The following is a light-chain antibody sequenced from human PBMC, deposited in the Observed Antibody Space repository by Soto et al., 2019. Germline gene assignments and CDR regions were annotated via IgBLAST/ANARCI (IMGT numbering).Light chain of an antibody. J-gene: IGLJ1*01. CDR2: EVS. V-gene: IGLV2-14*01. CDR1: SSDVGGYNY. Sequence: QSVLTQPASVSGSAGQSIAISCTGTSSDVGGYNYVSWYQQHPGKAPKLLLSEVSKRPSGVSDRFSGSKSGNTASLTISGLQTQAEADYYCSSFTRAYNFVFGNGTKVTV. CDR3: SSFTRAYNFV.